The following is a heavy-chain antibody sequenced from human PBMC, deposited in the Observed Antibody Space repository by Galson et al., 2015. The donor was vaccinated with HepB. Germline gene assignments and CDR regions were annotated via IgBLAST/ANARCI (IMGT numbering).Heavy chain of an antibody. J-gene: IGHJ3*02. CDR1: AFTFSSYC. CDR2: IKQDGSEK. Sequence: SLRLSCAASAFTFSSYCMNWVRQAPGKGLEWVANIKQDGSEKYYVDSVKGRFTISRDNAKNSLSLQMNSLRAEDTAVYYCARVSRLGEGSLFRAFDNSGQGTTVTASS. V-gene: IGHV3-7*03. D-gene: IGHD3-16*02. CDR3: ARVSRLGEGSLFRAFDN.